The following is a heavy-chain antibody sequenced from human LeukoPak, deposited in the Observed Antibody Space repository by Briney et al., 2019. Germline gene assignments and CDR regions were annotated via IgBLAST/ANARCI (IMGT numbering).Heavy chain of an antibody. J-gene: IGHJ4*02. D-gene: IGHD6-13*01. Sequence: QPGGYLRLSCAASGFTFSSYAMSWVRQAPGKGLGWVSTISGSGGGTYYADSVKGRFTISRDNSKNTLYLQMNSLRAEDTAVYFCANSQRSSWNYYFDHWGQGTLVTVSS. V-gene: IGHV3-23*01. CDR2: ISGSGGGT. CDR1: GFTFSSYA. CDR3: ANSQRSSWNYYFDH.